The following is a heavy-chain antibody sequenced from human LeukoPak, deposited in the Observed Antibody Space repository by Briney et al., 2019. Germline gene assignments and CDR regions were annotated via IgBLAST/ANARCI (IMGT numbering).Heavy chain of an antibody. CDR1: GFTFSDYY. D-gene: IGHD6-19*01. V-gene: IGHV3-23*01. J-gene: IGHJ4*02. CDR3: AKVGSGWYVGFDY. Sequence: GGSLRLSCAASGFTFSDYYMSWIRQAPGKGLEWVSAISGSGGTTYYADSVKGRFTISRDNSKNTLYLQMNTLRAEDTAVYYCAKVGSGWYVGFDYWGQGTLVTVSS. CDR2: ISGSGGTT.